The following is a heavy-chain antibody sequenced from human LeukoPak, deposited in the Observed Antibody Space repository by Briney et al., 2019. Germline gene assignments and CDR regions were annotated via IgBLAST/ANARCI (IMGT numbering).Heavy chain of an antibody. CDR3: ARLRVTTGFDY. V-gene: IGHV4-39*01. CDR2: IYHSGIT. CDR1: DGSLTRSSYY. J-gene: IGHJ4*02. Sequence: SETLSLTCTVSDGSLTRSSYYWGWIRQTPGEGLDWIGSIYHSGITYYNPSLKGRVTMSVDTSKNQFSLKLNSVTVADTAVYYCARLRVTTGFDYWDQGIPVTVSS. D-gene: IGHD2-21*02.